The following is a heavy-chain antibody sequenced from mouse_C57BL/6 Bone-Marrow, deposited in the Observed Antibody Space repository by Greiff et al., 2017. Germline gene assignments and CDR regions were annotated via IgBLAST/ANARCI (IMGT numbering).Heavy chain of an antibody. CDR3: ARSGTGTSLDY. Sequence: QVQLQQPGAELVKPGASVKLSCKASGYTFTSYWMHWVKQRPGQGLEWIGMIHPNSGSTNYNEKFKSKATLTVDKSSSTAYMQLSSLTSEDSAVYYCARSGTGTSLDYWGQGTTLTVSS. V-gene: IGHV1-64*01. CDR1: GYTFTSYW. J-gene: IGHJ2*01. D-gene: IGHD4-1*01. CDR2: IHPNSGST.